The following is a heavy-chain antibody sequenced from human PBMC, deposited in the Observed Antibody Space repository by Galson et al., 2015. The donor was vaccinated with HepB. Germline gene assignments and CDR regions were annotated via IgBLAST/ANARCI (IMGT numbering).Heavy chain of an antibody. J-gene: IGHJ4*02. CDR3: AREMSVVAVAGAAFDY. CDR1: GGTFSSSA. Sequence: SVKVSCKASGGTFSSSAISWVRQAPGQGLEWMGGIIPIFNTANYAQSFQGRVTITADESTTTAYMELSSLRSDDTAVYYCAREMSVVAVAGAAFDYWAREPWSPSPQ. D-gene: IGHD6-19*01. CDR2: IIPIFNTA. V-gene: IGHV1-69*13.